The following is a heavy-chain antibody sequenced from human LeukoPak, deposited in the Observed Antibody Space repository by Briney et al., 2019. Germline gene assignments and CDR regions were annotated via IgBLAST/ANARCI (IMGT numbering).Heavy chain of an antibody. CDR1: GFTFSSYG. CDR2: ISVDGSNK. Sequence: QPGRSLRLSCAASGFTFSSYGMHWVRQAPGKGLEWVAVISVDGSNKYYADSVKGRFTISRDNSKNTLYLQMISLRPEDTAVYYCAKELEMATPRYYYGMDVWGQGTTVTVSS. V-gene: IGHV3-30*18. CDR3: AKELEMATPRYYYGMDV. J-gene: IGHJ6*02. D-gene: IGHD5-24*01.